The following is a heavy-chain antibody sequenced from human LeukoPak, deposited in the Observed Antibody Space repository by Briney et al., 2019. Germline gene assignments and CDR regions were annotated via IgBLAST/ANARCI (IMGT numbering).Heavy chain of an antibody. D-gene: IGHD3-10*01. Sequence: GRSLRLSCAASGFTFSSYAMNWVRQAPGKGLEWVAFISYAGSNKYYADSVKGRFTISRDNSKNTLYLQMNSLRAEDTAVYYCASQGGLLWFGELSGGMDVWGQGTTVTVSS. CDR3: ASQGGLLWFGELSGGMDV. CDR2: ISYAGSNK. CDR1: GFTFSSYA. V-gene: IGHV3-30-3*01. J-gene: IGHJ6*02.